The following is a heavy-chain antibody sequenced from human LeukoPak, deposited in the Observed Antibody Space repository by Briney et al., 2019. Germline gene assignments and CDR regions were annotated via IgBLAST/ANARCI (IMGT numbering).Heavy chain of an antibody. D-gene: IGHD4-17*01. V-gene: IGHV4-34*01. Sequence: ASETLSLTCAVYGGSFSGYYWSWIRQPPGKGLEWIGEINHSGSTYYNPSLKSRVTISVDRSKNQFSLKLSSVTAADTAVYYCATRTVTNYFDYWGQGTLVTVSS. CDR3: ATRTVTNYFDY. CDR2: INHSGST. J-gene: IGHJ4*02. CDR1: GGSFSGYY.